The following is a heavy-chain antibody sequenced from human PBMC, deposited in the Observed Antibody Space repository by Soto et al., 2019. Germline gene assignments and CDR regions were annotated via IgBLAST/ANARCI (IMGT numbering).Heavy chain of an antibody. J-gene: IGHJ5*02. CDR2: ISYDGSNK. V-gene: IGHV3-30-3*01. CDR1: VFTFSSYA. Sequence: RGSLRLSCASSVFTFSSYAMHCVRHSPGKWLEWVAVISYDGSNKYYADSVKGRFTISRDNSKNTLYLQMNSLRAEDTAVYYCARDGVLAWYEGENCFDLLCQGILVTGSS. D-gene: IGHD3-3*02. CDR3: ARDGVLAWYEGENCFDL.